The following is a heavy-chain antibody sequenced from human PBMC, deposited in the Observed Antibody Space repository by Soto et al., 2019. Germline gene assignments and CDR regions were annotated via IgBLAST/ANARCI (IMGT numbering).Heavy chain of an antibody. CDR3: TADKGHRTDWGDDCLYGMDV. D-gene: IGHD2-21*02. CDR2: IKSKTDGGTT. Sequence: PAGSLRLSCAASGFTFSNAWMSWVRQAPGKGLEWVGRIKSKTDGGTTDYAAPVKGRFTISSDDSKTALHLQMNSLKTADTAVYYCTADKGHRTDWGDDCLYGMDVWGQGTTVTVSS. J-gene: IGHJ6*02. V-gene: IGHV3-15*01. CDR1: GFTFSNAW.